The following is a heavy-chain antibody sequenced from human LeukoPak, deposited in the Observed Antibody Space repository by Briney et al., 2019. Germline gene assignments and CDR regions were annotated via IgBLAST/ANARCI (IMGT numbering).Heavy chain of an antibody. CDR3: ATAVYCSGGSCYSGAFDI. D-gene: IGHD2-15*01. J-gene: IGHJ3*02. Sequence: GESLKISCKGSGYSFTTYWIAWVRQMPGKGLEWMGIIYPGDSETRYSPSFQGQVTISADKSISTAYLQWSSLTASDTAMYYCATAVYCSGGSCYSGAFDIWGQGTMVTVSS. CDR2: IYPGDSET. CDR1: GYSFTTYW. V-gene: IGHV5-51*01.